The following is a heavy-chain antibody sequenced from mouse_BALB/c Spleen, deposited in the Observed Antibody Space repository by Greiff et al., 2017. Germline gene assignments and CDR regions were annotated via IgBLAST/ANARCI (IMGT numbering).Heavy chain of an antibody. CDR1: GFSFSDYY. CDR3: ARSYYGNYFAY. Sequence: EVQLVESGGGLVKPGGSLKLSCAASGFSFSDYYMYWVRQTPEKRLEWVATISDGGSYTYYPDSVKGRFTISRDNAKNNLYLQMSSLKSEDTAMYYCARSYYGNYFAYWGQGTLVTVSA. V-gene: IGHV5-4*02. D-gene: IGHD2-10*01. J-gene: IGHJ3*01. CDR2: ISDGGSYT.